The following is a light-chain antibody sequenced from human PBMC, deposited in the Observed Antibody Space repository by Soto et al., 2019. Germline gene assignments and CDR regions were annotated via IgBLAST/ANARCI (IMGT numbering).Light chain of an antibody. Sequence: DIVLTQSPGTLSLSPGERATLSCRASQSVSSSYLAWYQQKPGQAPRLLIYGASSRATGIPDRFSGSGSGTDFTLTISRLEPEDFAVYYCQQYGSLPPWTFGQGTKVEIK. CDR1: QSVSSSY. J-gene: IGKJ1*01. CDR3: QQYGSLPPWT. V-gene: IGKV3-20*01. CDR2: GAS.